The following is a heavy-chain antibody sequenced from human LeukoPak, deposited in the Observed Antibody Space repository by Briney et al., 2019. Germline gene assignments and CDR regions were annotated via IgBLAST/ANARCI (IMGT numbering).Heavy chain of an antibody. V-gene: IGHV3-23*01. CDR1: GFTFSSYA. CDR2: ISSGGGST. J-gene: IGHJ3*02. CDR3: ARFQLGSGHAFDI. D-gene: IGHD2-15*01. Sequence: QSGGSLRLSCAASGFTFSSYAMSWVRQAPGKGLEWFSTISSGGGSTYYADSVKGRFTISRDNSKNTLYLQMNSLRAEDTAVYYCARFQLGSGHAFDIWGQGTMVTVSS.